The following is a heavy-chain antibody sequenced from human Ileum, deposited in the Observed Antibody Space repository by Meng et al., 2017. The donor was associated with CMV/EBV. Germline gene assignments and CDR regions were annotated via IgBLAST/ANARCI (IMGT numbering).Heavy chain of an antibody. J-gene: IGHJ4*02. V-gene: IGHV4-4*07. CDR2: VHFTGGI. CDR1: GVSIDNYY. CDR3: ARAAARGVPVDY. Sequence: QVPQRESGPRLVKPSETLSLTCPVSGVSIDNYYCTWIRQSAVKGLEFIGRVHFTGGIDYNPSLMSRVTMSVDTSRNQLSLNVKSVTAADTAVYYCARAAARGVPVDYWGQGILVTVSS. D-gene: IGHD3-10*01.